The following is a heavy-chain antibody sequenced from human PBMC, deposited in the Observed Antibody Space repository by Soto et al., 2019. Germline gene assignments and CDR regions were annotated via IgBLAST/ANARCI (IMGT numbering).Heavy chain of an antibody. CDR1: GGTFSSYA. V-gene: IGHV1-69*13. J-gene: IGHJ6*02. D-gene: IGHD6-13*01. CDR3: ARSKHRIAAAGTGDYYYYYGMDV. CDR2: FIPIFGTA. Sequence: ASVRVSCKASGGTFSSYAISWVRQAPGQGLEWMGGFIPIFGTANYAQKFQGRVTITADESTSTAYMELSSLRSEDTAVYYCARSKHRIAAAGTGDYYYYYGMDVWGQGTTVTVSS.